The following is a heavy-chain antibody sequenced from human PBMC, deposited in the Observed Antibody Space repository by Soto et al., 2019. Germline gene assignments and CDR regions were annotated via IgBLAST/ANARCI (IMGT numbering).Heavy chain of an antibody. D-gene: IGHD7-27*01. Sequence: QVQLVQSGAEVKKPGASVKVSCKASGYTFTGYYMHWVRQAPGQGLEWMGIINPSAGSTNYAQKFQGRVTMTRDTSTSTVYMELSSLRSEDTALYYCARARTGDFDYWGQGTLVTVSS. CDR2: INPSAGST. V-gene: IGHV1-46*01. J-gene: IGHJ4*02. CDR1: GYTFTGYY. CDR3: ARARTGDFDY.